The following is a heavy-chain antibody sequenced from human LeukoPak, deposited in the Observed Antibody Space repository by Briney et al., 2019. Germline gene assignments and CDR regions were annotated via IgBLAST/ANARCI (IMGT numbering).Heavy chain of an antibody. V-gene: IGHV3-7*01. CDR1: GFTFRNDW. D-gene: IGHD6-13*01. CDR3: ARDTSPSSRSSYFDALDM. Sequence: GGSLRLSCATSGFTFRNDWVTWVRQAQGKGLEWVANINQDGSKKNYVDFVKGRFTISRDNTKNSLFLQMNSLRAEDTAIYYCARDTSPSSRSSYFDALDMWGQGTMVTISS. CDR2: INQDGSKK. J-gene: IGHJ3*02.